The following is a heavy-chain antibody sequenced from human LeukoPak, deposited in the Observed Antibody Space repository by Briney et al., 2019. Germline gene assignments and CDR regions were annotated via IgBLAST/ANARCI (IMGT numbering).Heavy chain of an antibody. Sequence: GGSLRLSCAASGFTFDDYAMHWVRQAPGKGLERVSGISWNSGSIGYADSVKGRFTISRDNAKNSLYLQMNSLRAEDTALYYCANWGSYFDYWGQGTLVTVSS. CDR2: ISWNSGSI. V-gene: IGHV3-9*01. CDR1: GFTFDDYA. J-gene: IGHJ4*02. D-gene: IGHD3-16*01. CDR3: ANWGSYFDY.